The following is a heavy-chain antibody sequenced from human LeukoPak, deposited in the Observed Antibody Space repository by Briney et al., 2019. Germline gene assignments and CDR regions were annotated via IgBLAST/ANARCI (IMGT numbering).Heavy chain of an antibody. CDR2: IYYSGST. CDR3: ARDSATPNYYYYGMDV. J-gene: IGHJ6*02. Sequence: SETLSLTCTVSGGSISSGGYYWSWIRQHPGKGLEWIGCIYYSGSTYYNPSLKSRVTISVDTSKNQFSLKLSSVTAADTAVYYCARDSATPNYYYYGMDVWGQGTTVTVSS. V-gene: IGHV4-31*03. D-gene: IGHD2-2*01. CDR1: GGSISSGGYY.